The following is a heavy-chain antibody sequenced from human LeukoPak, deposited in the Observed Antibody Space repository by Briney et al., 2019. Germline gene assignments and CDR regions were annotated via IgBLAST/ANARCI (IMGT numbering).Heavy chain of an antibody. CDR2: IIPILGIA. Sequence: GSSVKVSCKASGGTFSSYAISWVRQAPGQGLEWMGRIIPILGIANYAQKFQGRVTITADKSTSTAYMELSSLRSEDTAVYYCARERETYYYGSGSYFPDYWGQGTLVTVSS. D-gene: IGHD3-10*01. J-gene: IGHJ4*02. CDR1: GGTFSSYA. V-gene: IGHV1-69*04. CDR3: ARERETYYYGSGSYFPDY.